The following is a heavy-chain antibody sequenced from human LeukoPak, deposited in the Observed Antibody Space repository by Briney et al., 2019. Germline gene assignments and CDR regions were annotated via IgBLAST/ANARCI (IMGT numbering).Heavy chain of an antibody. CDR1: GYNFAEYW. V-gene: IGHV5-51*01. D-gene: IGHD3-16*01. CDR2: IYPGGSDR. CDR3: ARMGRAFNWFDP. J-gene: IGHJ5*02. Sequence: GESLKISCKGSGYNFAEYWIGWVRQMPGKGLEWVAFIYPGGSDRRYSPPFQGQVTVSADKSINTVYLQWGSLKASDTAMYYCARMGRAFNWFDPWGQGTLVTVS.